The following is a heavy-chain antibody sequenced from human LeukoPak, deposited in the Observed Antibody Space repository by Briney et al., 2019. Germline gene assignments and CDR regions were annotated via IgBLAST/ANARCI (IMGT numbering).Heavy chain of an antibody. CDR3: AKSLCLYDILTGYYAGGLDY. CDR2: ISYDGSNK. CDR1: GFTFSSYA. J-gene: IGHJ4*02. Sequence: PGGSLRLSCAASGFTFSSYAMHWVRQAPGKGLEWVAVISYDGSNKYYADSVKGRFTISRDNSKNTLYLQMNSLRAEDTAVYYCAKSLCLYDILTGYYAGGLDYWGQGTLVTVSS. D-gene: IGHD3-9*01. V-gene: IGHV3-30*04.